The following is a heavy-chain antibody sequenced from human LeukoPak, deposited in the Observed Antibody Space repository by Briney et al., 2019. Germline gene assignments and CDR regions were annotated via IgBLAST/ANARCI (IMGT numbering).Heavy chain of an antibody. D-gene: IGHD4-17*01. CDR1: GGSISSSSYY. V-gene: IGHV4-39*07. J-gene: IGHJ4*02. CDR2: IYYSGST. CDR3: AREGNGYGDYYFDQ. Sequence: SETLSLTCTVSGGSISSSSYYWGWIRQPPGKGLEWIGSIYYSGSTYYNPSLKSRVTISVDTSKNQFSLQLSSVTAADTAVYYCAREGNGYGDYYFDQWGQGTLVTVSS.